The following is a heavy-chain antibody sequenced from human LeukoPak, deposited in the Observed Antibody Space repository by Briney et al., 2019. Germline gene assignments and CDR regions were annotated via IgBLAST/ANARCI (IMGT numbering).Heavy chain of an antibody. V-gene: IGHV5-51*01. CDR3: ARRGGGYSPFDY. Sequence: GESLKISCKGSGFIFNNYWIGWVRPMPGKGLEWMGIIYPGDSDTRYSPSFQGQATISADKSISTAYLQWSSLKASDTAMYYCARRGGGYSPFDYWGQGTPVTVSS. CDR1: GFIFNNYW. D-gene: IGHD1-26*01. CDR2: IYPGDSDT. J-gene: IGHJ4*02.